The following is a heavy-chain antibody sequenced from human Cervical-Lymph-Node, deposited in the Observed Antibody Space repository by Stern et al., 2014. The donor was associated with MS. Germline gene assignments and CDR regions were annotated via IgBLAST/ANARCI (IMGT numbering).Heavy chain of an antibody. CDR3: ARGIVTNRAAATLHNLFDP. CDR2: IIPIIGLP. D-gene: IGHD2-15*01. CDR1: GGTFSSSYA. J-gene: IGHJ5*02. V-gene: IGHV1-69*09. Sequence: VQLVQSGSEVKKPGSSVKVSCKASGGTFSSSYAVSWGRQAPGQGLEWMGRIIPIIGLPNYAQKFQNRVTISADKSTSIVYLEVNSLTSEDTAVYYCARGIVTNRAAATLHNLFDPWGQGTRVTVSS.